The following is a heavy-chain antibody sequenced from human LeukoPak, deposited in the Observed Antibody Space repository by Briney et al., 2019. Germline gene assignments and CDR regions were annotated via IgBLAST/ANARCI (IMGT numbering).Heavy chain of an antibody. D-gene: IGHD6-13*01. V-gene: IGHV4-59*01. CDR3: ARGVYIAAAQYGY. J-gene: IGHJ4*02. CDR1: GGSISSYY. Sequence: SETLSLTCTVSGGSISSYYWSWIRQPPGKGLEWIGNIYYSGTTNYNPSLKSRVTISVDTSKNQFSLKLSSVTAADTAVYYCARGVYIAAAQYGYWGQGTLVTVSS. CDR2: IYYSGTT.